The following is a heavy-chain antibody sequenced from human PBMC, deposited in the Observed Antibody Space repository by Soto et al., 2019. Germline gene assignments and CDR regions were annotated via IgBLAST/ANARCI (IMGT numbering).Heavy chain of an antibody. Sequence: EVQLLESGGGLVQPGGSLRLSCAASGFTFSSYAMSWVRQAPGKGLEWVSAISGSGGSTYYADSVKGRFTISRDNSKNKLYLQMNSLRAEDTAVYYCAKASDFWSGYYFNYYYYGMDVWGQGTTVTVSS. V-gene: IGHV3-23*01. D-gene: IGHD3-3*01. CDR3: AKASDFWSGYYFNYYYYGMDV. J-gene: IGHJ6*02. CDR1: GFTFSSYA. CDR2: ISGSGGST.